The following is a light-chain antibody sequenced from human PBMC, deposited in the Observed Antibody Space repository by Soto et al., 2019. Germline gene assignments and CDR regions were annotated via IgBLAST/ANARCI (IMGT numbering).Light chain of an antibody. CDR1: SGHSNYA. CDR3: QTWGSHIVV. V-gene: IGLV4-69*01. J-gene: IGLJ2*01. Sequence: QLVLTQSPSASASLGASVKLTCTLSSGHSNYAIAWHQQQSEKGPRYLMKLNSDGSHSKGDGIPDRFSGSSSGAERYLTISSLQCEDEADYYRQTWGSHIVVFGGGTNLTVL. CDR2: LNSDGSH.